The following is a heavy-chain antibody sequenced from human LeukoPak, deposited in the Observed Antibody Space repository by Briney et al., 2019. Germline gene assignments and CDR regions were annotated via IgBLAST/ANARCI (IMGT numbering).Heavy chain of an antibody. Sequence: ASVKVSCKVSGYTLTELSMHWVRQAPGKGLEWMGGFDPEDGETIYAQKFQGRVTMTEDTSTDTAYMELSSLRSEDTAVYYCATGGPGQQLVLVNYWGQGTLVTVSS. CDR2: FDPEDGET. J-gene: IGHJ4*02. CDR1: GYTLTELS. V-gene: IGHV1-24*01. D-gene: IGHD6-13*01. CDR3: ATGGPGQQLVLVNY.